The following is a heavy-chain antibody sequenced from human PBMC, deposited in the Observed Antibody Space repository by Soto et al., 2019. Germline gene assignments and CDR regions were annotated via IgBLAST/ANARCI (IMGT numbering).Heavy chain of an antibody. CDR1: GGSISSNNW. CDR2: IYHSGST. J-gene: IGHJ4*02. Sequence: PSETLSLTCAVSGGSISSNNWWSWVRQPPGKGLEWIGEIYHSGSTNYNPSLKSRVTISVDTSKNQFSLTLSSVTAADTAVYYCARTTIDLTYYDYIWGSYRTGHFDYWGQGTLVTVSS. D-gene: IGHD3-16*02. V-gene: IGHV4-4*02. CDR3: ARTTIDLTYYDYIWGSYRTGHFDY.